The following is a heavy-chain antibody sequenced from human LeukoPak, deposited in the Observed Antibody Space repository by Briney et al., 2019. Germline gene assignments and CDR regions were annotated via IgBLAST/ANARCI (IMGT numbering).Heavy chain of an antibody. CDR2: INRDGSTT. J-gene: IGHJ4*02. Sequence: GGSLRLSCAASGFTFSNYWVHWVRQAPGKGLVWVSRINRDGSTTKYADSVKGRFTVSRDNAKNTLNLQMNSLRAEDTAVYYCAKDKKSGESSEIDYWGQGTLVSVSS. CDR3: AKDKKSGESSEIDY. D-gene: IGHD3-10*01. CDR1: GFTFSNYW. V-gene: IGHV3-74*03.